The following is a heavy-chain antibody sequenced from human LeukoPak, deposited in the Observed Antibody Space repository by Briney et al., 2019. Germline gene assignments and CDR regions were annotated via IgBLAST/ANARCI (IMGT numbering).Heavy chain of an antibody. CDR1: GGSISYYY. V-gene: IGHV4-4*07. J-gene: IGHJ5*02. Sequence: SETLSLTCTVSGGSISYYYWSWIRQPAGKGLEWIGRISGSGTITYNPALQSRLTISIDTSKNQFSLKLMSVTAADTAVYYCARDSGTTGEVKFDPWGQGTLVTVSS. CDR3: ARDSGTTGEVKFDP. CDR2: ISGSGTI. D-gene: IGHD3-10*01.